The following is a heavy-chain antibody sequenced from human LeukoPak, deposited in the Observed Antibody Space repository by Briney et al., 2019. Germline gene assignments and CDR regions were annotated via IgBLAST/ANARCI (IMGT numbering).Heavy chain of an antibody. J-gene: IGHJ4*02. Sequence: ASVKVSCKVSGYTLTELSMHWVRQAPGKGLERMGGFDREDGETIYAQKFQGRVTMTEDTSTDTAYMELSGLRSEDTAIYYCARLSETAAYYYTSGYYFLGYWGQGTLVTVDS. CDR3: ARLSETAAYYYTSGYYFLGY. V-gene: IGHV1-24*01. D-gene: IGHD3-22*01. CDR1: GYTLTELS. CDR2: FDREDGET.